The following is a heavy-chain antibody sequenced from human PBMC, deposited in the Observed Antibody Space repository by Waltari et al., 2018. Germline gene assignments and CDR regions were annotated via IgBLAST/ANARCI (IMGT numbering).Heavy chain of an antibody. CDR3: ARSPSGSYYGGDFDY. D-gene: IGHD1-26*01. V-gene: IGHV4-34*01. Sequence: QVQLQQWGAGLLKPSETLSLTCAVYGGSFSGYYWSWIRQPPGKGLEWIGEINHSGSTNYNPSLKSRVTISVDTSKNQFSLKLSSVTAADTAVYYCARSPSGSYYGGDFDYWGQGTLVTVSS. J-gene: IGHJ4*02. CDR2: INHSGST. CDR1: GGSFSGYY.